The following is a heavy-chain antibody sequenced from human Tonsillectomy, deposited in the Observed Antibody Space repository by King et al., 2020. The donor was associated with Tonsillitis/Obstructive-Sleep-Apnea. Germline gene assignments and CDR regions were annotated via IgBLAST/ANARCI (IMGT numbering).Heavy chain of an antibody. Sequence: VQLVESGGGLVQPGGSLRLSCSASGFTFSSYAMHWVRQAPGKGLEYVSAISSNGGSTYYADSVKGRFTISRDNSKNTLYLQLSSLRAEDTAVYYCVKDGGYDYLGAFDIWGQGTMVTVSS. CDR3: VKDGGYDYLGAFDI. D-gene: IGHD5-12*01. CDR2: ISSNGGST. J-gene: IGHJ3*02. CDR1: GFTFSSYA. V-gene: IGHV3-64D*06.